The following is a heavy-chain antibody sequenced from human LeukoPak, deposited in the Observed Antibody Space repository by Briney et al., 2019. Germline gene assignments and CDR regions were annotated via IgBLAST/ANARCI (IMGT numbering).Heavy chain of an antibody. D-gene: IGHD6-6*01. Sequence: GGSLRLSCAASGFTFSSYNMNWVRQAPGKGLEWVSSISSSTNYIYYADSVKGRFAISRDNPKNSLYLQMNSLRAEDTAVYYCAREEYSSSSRAFDIWGQGTMVTVSS. CDR3: AREEYSSSSRAFDI. J-gene: IGHJ3*02. CDR1: GFTFSSYN. CDR2: ISSSTNYI. V-gene: IGHV3-21*01.